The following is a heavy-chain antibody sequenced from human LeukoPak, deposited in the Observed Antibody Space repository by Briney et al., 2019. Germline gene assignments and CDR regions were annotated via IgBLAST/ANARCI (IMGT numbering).Heavy chain of an antibody. V-gene: IGHV1-8*01. CDR3: ARMDYYDSRDNWFDP. J-gene: IGHJ5*02. Sequence: ASVKVSCKASGYTFTSYDIYWVRQATGQGLEWMGWMNPNSGNTGYAQKFQGRVTMTRNSSISTAYMELSSLRSEDTAVYYCARMDYYDSRDNWFDPWGQGTLVTVSS. D-gene: IGHD3-22*01. CDR2: MNPNSGNT. CDR1: GYTFTSYD.